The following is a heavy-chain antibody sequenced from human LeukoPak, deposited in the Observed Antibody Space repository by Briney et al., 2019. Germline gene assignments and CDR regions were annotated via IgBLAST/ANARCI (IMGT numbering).Heavy chain of an antibody. V-gene: IGHV3-23*01. CDR3: AKDMGVWFGELLFDY. CDR2: ISGSGGST. Sequence: GGSLRLSCAASGFTFSSYAMSWVRQAPGKGLEWVSAISGSGGSTHYADSVKGRFTISRDNSKNTLYLQMNSLRAEDTAVYYCAKDMGVWFGELLFDYWGQGTLVTVSS. J-gene: IGHJ4*02. CDR1: GFTFSSYA. D-gene: IGHD3-10*01.